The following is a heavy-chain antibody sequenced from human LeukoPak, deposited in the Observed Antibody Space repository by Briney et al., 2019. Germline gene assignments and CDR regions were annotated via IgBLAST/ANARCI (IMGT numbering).Heavy chain of an antibody. Sequence: GSVTDSSMDSGYTFTIYGISWVRQAPGQGVEWMGWIRAYNGKTNYVRKLQGRDTMTTDTSTSTAYMELRSLRADDTAVYYCASARYPSSLGYWGQGTLVTVAS. CDR1: GYTFTIYG. CDR3: ASARYPSSLGY. CDR2: IRAYNGKT. V-gene: IGHV1-18*01. J-gene: IGHJ4*02. D-gene: IGHD7-27*01.